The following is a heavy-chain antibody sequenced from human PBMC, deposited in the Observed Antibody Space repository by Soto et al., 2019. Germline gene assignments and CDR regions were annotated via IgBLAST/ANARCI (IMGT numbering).Heavy chain of an antibody. V-gene: IGHV4-4*02. J-gene: IGHJ4*02. CDR1: GASVSSSFF. CDR3: ARSFGWYAIDY. CDR2: IFHSGSV. Sequence: QVLLQESGPGLVQPSGTLSLSCAVSGASVSSSFFWGWVRQPPGKGLEWIGDIFHSGSVNYNPSLKSRVTISIDKSKNQFSLELNSVTTADTAVYYCARSFGWYAIDYWGQGTLVIVSS. D-gene: IGHD6-19*01.